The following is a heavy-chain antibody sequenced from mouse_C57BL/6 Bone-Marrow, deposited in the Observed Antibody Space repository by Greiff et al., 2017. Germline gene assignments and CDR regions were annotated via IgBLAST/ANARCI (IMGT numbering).Heavy chain of an antibody. D-gene: IGHD2-5*01. CDR1: GYTFTSYG. V-gene: IGHV1-58*01. J-gene: IGHJ1*03. Sequence: EVKLQESGAELVRPGSSVKMSCKTSGYTFTSYGINWVKQRPGQGLEWIGYIYIGNGYTEYNEKFKGKATLTSDTSSSTADMQLSSLTSEDSAIYFCARGGSNYPHWYFDVWGTGTTVTVSS. CDR3: ARGGSNYPHWYFDV. CDR2: IYIGNGYT.